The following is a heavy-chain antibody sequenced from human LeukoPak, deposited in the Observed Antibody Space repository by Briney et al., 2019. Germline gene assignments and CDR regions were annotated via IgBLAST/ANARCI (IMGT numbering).Heavy chain of an antibody. J-gene: IGHJ5*02. Sequence: SETLSLTCAVSGYSISSGYYWGWIRQPPGKGLEWIGSIYHSGSTYYNPSLKSRVTISVDTSKNQFSLKLSSVTAADTAVYYCASPFGDFGPWGQGTLVTVSS. CDR2: IYHSGST. CDR1: GYSISSGYY. V-gene: IGHV4-38-2*01. D-gene: IGHD3-16*01. CDR3: ASPFGDFGP.